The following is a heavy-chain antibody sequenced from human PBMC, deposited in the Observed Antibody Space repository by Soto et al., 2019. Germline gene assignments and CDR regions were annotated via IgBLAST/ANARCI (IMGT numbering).Heavy chain of an antibody. CDR2: IYSGGST. Sequence: PESSLRLSWAASGFTVSSNYMSWVRQAPGKGLEWVSVIYSGGSTYYADSVKGRFTISRDNAKNSMALQMNSLRAEDTGVYYCAREETAWPLAYGLDVCREVTTVTVPS. CDR1: GFTVSSNY. V-gene: IGHV3-53*01. J-gene: IGHJ6*04. D-gene: IGHD2-21*02. CDR3: AREETAWPLAYGLDV.